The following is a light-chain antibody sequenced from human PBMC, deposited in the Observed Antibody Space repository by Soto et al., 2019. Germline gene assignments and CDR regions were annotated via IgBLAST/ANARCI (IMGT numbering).Light chain of an antibody. CDR3: QQLNSYPPMYT. CDR2: AAS. V-gene: IGKV1-9*01. J-gene: IGKJ2*01. CDR1: QGISSY. Sequence: IQLTQSPSSLSASVGDRVTITCRASQGISSYLAWYQQKPGKAPKLLTYAASTLQSGVPSRFSGSGSGTDFTLTISSLQPEDFATYYCQQLNSYPPMYTFGQGTKLEIK.